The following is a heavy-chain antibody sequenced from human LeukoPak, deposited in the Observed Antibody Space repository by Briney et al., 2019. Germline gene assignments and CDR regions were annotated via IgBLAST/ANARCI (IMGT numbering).Heavy chain of an antibody. D-gene: IGHD3-22*01. CDR2: INWNGGST. CDR3: ARDGSYDSSGYYFNFDY. J-gene: IGHJ4*02. V-gene: IGHV3-20*04. CDR1: GFTFDDYG. Sequence: AGGSLRLSCAASGFTFDDYGMSWVRPAPGKGREWVSGINWNGGSTGYADSVKGRFTISRDNAKNSLYLQMNSLRAEDTALYYCARDGSYDSSGYYFNFDYWGQGTLVTVSS.